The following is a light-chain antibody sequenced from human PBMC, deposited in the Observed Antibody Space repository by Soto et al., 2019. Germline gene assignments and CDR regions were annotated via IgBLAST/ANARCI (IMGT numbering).Light chain of an antibody. CDR2: AAS. CDR3: LQDYNYPLT. V-gene: IGKV1-6*01. CDR1: QGIRDD. Sequence: AIKMTQSPSSLSASVGDRVTITCRASQGIRDDLGWYQQKPGKAPKLLIYAASSLQSGVPSRFSGSGSGTDFTLTISSLQPEDFATYYCLQDYNYPLTFGGGTKVEIK. J-gene: IGKJ4*01.